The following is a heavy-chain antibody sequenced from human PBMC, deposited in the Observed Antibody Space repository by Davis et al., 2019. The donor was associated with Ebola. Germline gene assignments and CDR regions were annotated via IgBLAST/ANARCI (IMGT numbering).Heavy chain of an antibody. V-gene: IGHV4-61*08. CDR2: IYYSGST. D-gene: IGHD4-11*01. J-gene: IGHJ6*02. Sequence: PSETLSLTCTVSGASVRSAASHWSWIRQPPGKGLEWIGHIYYSGSTNYNPSLQSRVTISVDTSKSQFSLKLNSVTAADTAVYYCARGPRHDNSKSNYYGLDVWGQGTTVTVSS. CDR1: GASVRSAASH. CDR3: ARGPRHDNSKSNYYGLDV.